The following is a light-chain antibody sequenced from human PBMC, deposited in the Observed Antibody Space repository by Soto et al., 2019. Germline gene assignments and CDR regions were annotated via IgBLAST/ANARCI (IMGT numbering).Light chain of an antibody. Sequence: DIQMTQSPSTLSASVGHRVTITCRASQSISSWLAWYQQKPGKAPKLLIYRASNLESGVPSRFSGSGSGTEFTLTISSLQPDDFATYYCQQYNSYVLTFGPGTKVEIK. J-gene: IGKJ3*01. CDR3: QQYNSYVLT. CDR2: RAS. V-gene: IGKV1-5*03. CDR1: QSISSW.